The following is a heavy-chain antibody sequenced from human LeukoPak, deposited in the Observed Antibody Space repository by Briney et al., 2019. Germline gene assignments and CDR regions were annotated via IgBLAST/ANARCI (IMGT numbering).Heavy chain of an antibody. CDR3: ARDRAWNYFDP. CDR2: ISYDGSKK. CDR1: GFTFSNHG. Sequence: PGGSLRLSCAVSGFTFSNHGMHWLRQAPGKGLEWVAIISYDGSKKYYAESVKGRFTISRDNSDSTLYLQMNSLRTEDTALYYCARDRAWNYFDPWGQGTLVTVSS. J-gene: IGHJ4*02. D-gene: IGHD1-1*01. V-gene: IGHV3-30*03.